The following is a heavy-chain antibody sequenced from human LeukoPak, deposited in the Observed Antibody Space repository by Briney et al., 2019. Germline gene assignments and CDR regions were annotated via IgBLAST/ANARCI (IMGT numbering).Heavy chain of an antibody. CDR3: ASRPAYYYDSSGYYPGAFDI. Sequence: SVKVSCKASGGTFSSYTISWVRQAPGQGLEWMGRIFPILGIANYAQKFQGRVTITADKSTSTAYMELSSLRSEDTAVYYCASRPAYYYDSSGYYPGAFDIWGQGTMVTVSS. J-gene: IGHJ3*02. CDR1: GGTFSSYT. V-gene: IGHV1-69*02. D-gene: IGHD3-22*01. CDR2: IFPILGIA.